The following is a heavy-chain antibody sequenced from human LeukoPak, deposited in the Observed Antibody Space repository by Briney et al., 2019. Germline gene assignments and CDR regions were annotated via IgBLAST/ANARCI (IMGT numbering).Heavy chain of an antibody. CDR1: GVSFDDYY. V-gene: IGHV4-34*01. J-gene: IGHJ4*02. CDR2: INHSGYT. D-gene: IGHD2-21*02. CDR3: TRMTAGHDY. Sequence: PSETLSLTCAVSGVSFDDYYWSWVRQTPGKGLEWIGEINHSGYTNDSPSLKSRVILSIDTSRKQFSLNLRSVTVADTGIYYCTRMTAGHDYWGQGTLVTVSS.